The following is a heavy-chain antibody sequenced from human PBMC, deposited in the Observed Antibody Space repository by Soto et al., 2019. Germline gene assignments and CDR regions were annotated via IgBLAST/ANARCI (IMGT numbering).Heavy chain of an antibody. CDR2: ISQDGTKR. CDR3: VSSYGSGSSYASSYYYCMDV. D-gene: IGHD3-10*01. J-gene: IGHJ6*02. V-gene: IGHV3-30*04. Sequence: PGGSLRLSCAASGFTFSSYVMHWVRQAPGKGLEWVALISQDGTKRDYADSVEGRFTTSRDNSKQTLSLEMNGLRAEDTALYYCVSSYGSGSSYASSYYYCMDVWGQGTTVTVSS. CDR1: GFTFSSYV.